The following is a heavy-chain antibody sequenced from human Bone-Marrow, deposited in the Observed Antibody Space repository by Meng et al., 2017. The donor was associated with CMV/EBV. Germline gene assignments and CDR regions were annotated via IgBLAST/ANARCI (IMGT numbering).Heavy chain of an antibody. V-gene: IGHV4-39*01. D-gene: IGHD4-11*01. J-gene: IGHJ5*02. CDR3: ARRAVTPRHWFDP. Sequence: GSLRLSCTVSGGSISSSSYYWGWIRQPPGKGLEWIGSIYYSGSTYYNPSLKSRVTISVDTSKNQFSLKLSSVAAADTAVYYCARRAVTPRHWFDPWGQGTLVTVSS. CDR1: GGSISSSSYY. CDR2: IYYSGST.